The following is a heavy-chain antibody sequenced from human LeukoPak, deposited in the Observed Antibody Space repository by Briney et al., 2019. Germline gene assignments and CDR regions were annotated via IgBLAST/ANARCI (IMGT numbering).Heavy chain of an antibody. D-gene: IGHD1-26*01. Sequence: GGSLRLSCAASGFTFEDYAMHWVRQAPGKGLEGGSGISWNRGSIGYADSVKGRFTISRDNAKNSLYLQMNTLRAEDTALYYCAKDTSPPYIVGATTFDYWGQGTLVTVSS. CDR3: AKDTSPPYIVGATTFDY. CDR1: GFTFEDYA. J-gene: IGHJ4*02. CDR2: ISWNRGSI. V-gene: IGHV3-9*01.